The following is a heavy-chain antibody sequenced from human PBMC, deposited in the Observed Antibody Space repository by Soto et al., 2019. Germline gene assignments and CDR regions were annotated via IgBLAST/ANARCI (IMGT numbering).Heavy chain of an antibody. D-gene: IGHD4-17*01. J-gene: IGHJ4*02. CDR2: ISYDGSNE. Sequence: GGSLRVSCAASGFTFSTYAMHWVRQAPGKGLEWVAVISYDGSNEYYADSVKGRFTISRDNSKYTLYLQMNSLRDEDSAMYYCARDPYGDYYFDYWGLGALVTVS. V-gene: IGHV3-30-3*01. CDR3: ARDPYGDYYFDY. CDR1: GFTFSTYA.